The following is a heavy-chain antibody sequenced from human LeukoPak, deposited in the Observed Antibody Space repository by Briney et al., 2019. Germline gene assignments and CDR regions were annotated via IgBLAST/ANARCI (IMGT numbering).Heavy chain of an antibody. Sequence: SVKVSCKASGGTFSSYAISWVRQAPGQGLEWMGGIIPIFGTANYAQKFQGRVTITADESTSTAYMELSSLRSEDTAMYYCAREIWFGEEKYFDYWGQGTLVTVSS. CDR1: GGTFSSYA. CDR2: IIPIFGTA. J-gene: IGHJ4*02. CDR3: AREIWFGEEKYFDY. V-gene: IGHV1-69*13. D-gene: IGHD3-10*01.